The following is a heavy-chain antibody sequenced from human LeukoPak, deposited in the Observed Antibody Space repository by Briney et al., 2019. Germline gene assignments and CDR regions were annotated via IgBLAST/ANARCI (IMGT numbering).Heavy chain of an antibody. CDR2: IKQDGSEK. J-gene: IGHJ4*02. Sequence: SGGSLRLSCAASGLTFSSYWMSWVRQAPGKGLEWVANIKQDGSEKYYVDSVKGRFTISRDNAKNSLYLQMNSLRAEDTAVYYCARSDYGWNYWGQGTLVTVSS. D-gene: IGHD4-17*01. CDR3: ARSDYGWNY. CDR1: GLTFSSYW. V-gene: IGHV3-7*01.